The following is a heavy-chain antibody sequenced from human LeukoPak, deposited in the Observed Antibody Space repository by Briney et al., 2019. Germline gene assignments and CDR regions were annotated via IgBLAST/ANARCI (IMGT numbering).Heavy chain of an antibody. J-gene: IGHJ4*02. CDR3: ATLGYYDSSGPDY. Sequence: GGSLRLSCAASGFTFSSYWMHWVRQAPGRGLVWVSRINSDGSSTSYADSVKGRFTISRDNAKNTLYLQMNSLRAEDTAVYYCATLGYYDSSGPDYWGQGTLVTVSS. D-gene: IGHD3-22*01. V-gene: IGHV3-74*01. CDR1: GFTFSSYW. CDR2: INSDGSST.